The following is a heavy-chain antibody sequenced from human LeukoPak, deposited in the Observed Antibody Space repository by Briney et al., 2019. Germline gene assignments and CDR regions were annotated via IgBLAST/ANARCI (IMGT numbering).Heavy chain of an antibody. J-gene: IGHJ4*02. CDR1: GGSISSYY. D-gene: IGHD3-22*01. CDR2: IYYSGST. CDR3: SMLNYDSSGYYPRY. V-gene: IGHV4-59*01. Sequence: SETLSLTCTVSGGSISSYYWSWIRQPPGKGLEWIGYIYYSGSTNYNPSLKSRVTISVDTSKNQFSLKLSSVTAADTAVYYCSMLNYDSSGYYPRYWGQGTLVTVSS.